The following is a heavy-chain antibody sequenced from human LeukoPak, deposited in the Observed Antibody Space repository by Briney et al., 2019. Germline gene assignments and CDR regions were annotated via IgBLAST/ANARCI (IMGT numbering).Heavy chain of an antibody. V-gene: IGHV1-18*01. D-gene: IGHD5-18*01. CDR3: ARVLRGYSYGVVYNWFDP. CDR1: GYTFTSYG. J-gene: IGHJ5*02. CDR2: ISAYNGNT. Sequence: ASVKVSCKASGYTFTSYGISWVRQAPGQGLEWVGWISAYNGNTNYAQKLQGRVTMTTDTSTSTAYMELRSLRSDDTAVYYCARVLRGYSYGVVYNWFDPWGQGTLVTVSS.